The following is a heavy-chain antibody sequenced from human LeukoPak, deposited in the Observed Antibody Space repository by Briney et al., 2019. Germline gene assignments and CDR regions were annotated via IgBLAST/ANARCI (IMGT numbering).Heavy chain of an antibody. CDR3: AKPMCSSTSCYRYFDY. CDR2: ISGNGVNT. Sequence: GGSLRLSCAASGFTFSSYAMSWVRQAPGKGLEWVSGISGNGVNTYHADSVKGRFTISRDNSKNTLYLQMNSLRVEDTAVYYCAKPMCSSTSCYRYFDYWGQGSPVTVSS. J-gene: IGHJ4*02. CDR1: GFTFSSYA. V-gene: IGHV3-23*01. D-gene: IGHD2-2*01.